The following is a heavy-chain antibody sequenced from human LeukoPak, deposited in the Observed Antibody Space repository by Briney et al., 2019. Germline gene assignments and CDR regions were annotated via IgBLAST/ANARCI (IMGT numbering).Heavy chain of an antibody. J-gene: IGHJ4*02. D-gene: IGHD2-21*02. CDR2: INPKTNGT. Sequence: ASVKVSCKASGYTFADYYVHWVRQALGQGLEWMGWINPKTNGTNFALKFLGRVTMTRDTSISTPYMELTSLRSDDTALYYCAGSKRRGDLLDYWGQGILVTVSS. CDR3: AGSKRRGDLLDY. CDR1: GYTFADYY. V-gene: IGHV1-2*02.